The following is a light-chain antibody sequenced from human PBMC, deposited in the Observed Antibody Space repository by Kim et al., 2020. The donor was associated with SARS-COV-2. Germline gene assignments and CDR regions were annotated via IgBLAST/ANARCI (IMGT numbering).Light chain of an antibody. Sequence: EIVLTQSPATLSLSPGEGASLSCRASQSVNRHLAWYQQKPGQAPRLLIYEASNRATGIPARFSGSGSGTDFTLTISSLEPEDFAVYYCQQRRTWPLTFGGGTKVDIK. CDR3: QQRRTWPLT. CDR2: EAS. CDR1: QSVNRH. J-gene: IGKJ4*01. V-gene: IGKV3-11*01.